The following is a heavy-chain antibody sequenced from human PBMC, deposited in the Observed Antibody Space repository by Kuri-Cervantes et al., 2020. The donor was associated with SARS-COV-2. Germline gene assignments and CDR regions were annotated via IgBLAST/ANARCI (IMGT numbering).Heavy chain of an antibody. CDR2: ISGSGGST. CDR3: AKDGISGVAGLLPYYFDY. V-gene: IGHV3-23*01. J-gene: IGHJ4*02. D-gene: IGHD1-14*01. CDR1: GFTFSNAW. Sequence: LSLTCAASGFTFSNAWMSWVRQAPGKGLEWVSAISGSGGSTYYADSVKGRFTISRDNSKNTLYLQMNSLRAEDTAVHYCAKDGISGVAGLLPYYFDYWGQGTLVTVFS.